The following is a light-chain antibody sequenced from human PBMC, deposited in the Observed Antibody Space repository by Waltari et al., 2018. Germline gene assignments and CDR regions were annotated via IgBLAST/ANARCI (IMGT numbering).Light chain of an antibody. V-gene: IGLV2-8*01. Sequence: QSALTQPPSASGSPGQSVTISCTGTSSDVGGYNYVSWYQQHPGKAPKLMIYEVSKRPSGVPYRVSGSKSGNTASLTVSGLQAEDEADYYCSSYAGSNNYVFGTGTKVTVL. CDR1: SSDVGGYNY. CDR3: SSYAGSNNYV. CDR2: EVS. J-gene: IGLJ1*01.